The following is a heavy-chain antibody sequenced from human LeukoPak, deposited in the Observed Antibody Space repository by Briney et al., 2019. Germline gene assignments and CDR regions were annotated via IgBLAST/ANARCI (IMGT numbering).Heavy chain of an antibody. Sequence: PGGSLRLSCAASGFTVSSNYMSWVRQAPGKGPEWVPVIYSGGSTYYADSVKGRFTISRDNSKNTLYLQMNSLRAEDTAVYYCASYSVVTPPYWGQGTLVTVSS. J-gene: IGHJ4*02. D-gene: IGHD4-23*01. V-gene: IGHV3-53*01. CDR3: ASYSVVTPPY. CDR1: GFTVSSNY. CDR2: IYSGGST.